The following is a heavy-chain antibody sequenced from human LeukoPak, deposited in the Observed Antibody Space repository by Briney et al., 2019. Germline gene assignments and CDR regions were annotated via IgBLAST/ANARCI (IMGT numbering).Heavy chain of an antibody. V-gene: IGHV1-2*02. CDR3: ARAMSGDLLDY. D-gene: IGHD3-10*01. J-gene: IGHJ4*02. CDR1: GYTFSHHY. Sequence: ASVKVSCKASGYTFSHHYLYWIRQASGQQLEYMGWISANSGSTDYAQKFQGRVTMSRDTSVSTVYMELRWLTTDDTAVYYCARAMSGDLLDYWGQGTLVTVSS. CDR2: ISANSGST.